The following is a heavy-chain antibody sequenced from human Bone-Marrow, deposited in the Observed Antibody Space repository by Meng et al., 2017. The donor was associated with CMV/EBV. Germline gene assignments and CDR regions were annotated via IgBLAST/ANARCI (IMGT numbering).Heavy chain of an antibody. V-gene: IGHV3-23*01. CDR3: AKGWRGSLGGRLDP. Sequence: WVRETPGKGVGGDSGIGVGKGSPGCAGAVKGRFPISRDRSKSMLYLQVNSLRAEDTTVYYCAKGWRGSLGGRLDPWGQGTLVTVSS. CDR2: IGVGKGSP. J-gene: IGHJ5*02. D-gene: IGHD3-16*01.